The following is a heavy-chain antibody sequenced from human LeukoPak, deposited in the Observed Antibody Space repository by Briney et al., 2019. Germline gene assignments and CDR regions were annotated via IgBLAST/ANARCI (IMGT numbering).Heavy chain of an antibody. D-gene: IGHD2-2*01. CDR1: GFTFGSYS. CDR2: ISSNSSHI. CDR3: AREYCSSTSCLYDY. Sequence: GRSLRLSCAASGFTFGSYSMSWVRQPAGEGRGWVSYISSNSSHIYYADSVKGRFTISRDKAKNSLYLQMNSLRAEDTAVYYCAREYCSSTSCLYDYWGQGTLVTVSS. V-gene: IGHV3-21*05. J-gene: IGHJ4*02.